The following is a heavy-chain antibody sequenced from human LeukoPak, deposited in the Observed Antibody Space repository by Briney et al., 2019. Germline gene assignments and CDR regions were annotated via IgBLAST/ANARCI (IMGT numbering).Heavy chain of an antibody. D-gene: IGHD5/OR15-5a*01. Sequence: GGSLRLSCAASGFIVSSNYMSWVRQAPGKGLEWVSVIYNDGTTYYADSVKGRFTISRDNSKNTLYLQMNSLRAEDTAVYYCAKDTVKVSTISRVPHYTDVWGKGTTVTISS. CDR3: AKDTVKVSTISRVPHYTDV. V-gene: IGHV3-66*01. CDR2: IYNDGTT. J-gene: IGHJ6*03. CDR1: GFIVSSNY.